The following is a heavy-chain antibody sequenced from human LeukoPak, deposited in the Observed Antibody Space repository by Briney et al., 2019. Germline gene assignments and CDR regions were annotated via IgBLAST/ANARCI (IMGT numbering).Heavy chain of an antibody. CDR1: GFAFSSYA. D-gene: IGHD3-9*01. J-gene: IGHJ4*02. CDR2: ISGSGGST. V-gene: IGHV3-23*01. CDR3: AKESVVRYFDWSYSGEFDY. Sequence: GGSLRLSCAASGFAFSSYAMSWVRQAPGKGLEWVSAISGSGGSTYYADSVKGRFTISRDNSKNTLYLQMNSLRAEDTAVYYCAKESVVRYFDWSYSGEFDYWGQGTLVTVSS.